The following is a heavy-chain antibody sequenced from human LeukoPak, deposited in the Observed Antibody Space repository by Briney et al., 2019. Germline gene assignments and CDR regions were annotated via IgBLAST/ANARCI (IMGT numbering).Heavy chain of an antibody. J-gene: IGHJ6*03. D-gene: IGHD2-15*01. CDR1: GYTFTRYY. Sequence: ASVKVSCKASGYTFTRYYMHWVRQAPGQGLEWMGWINPNSGGTNYAQKFQGRVTMTRDTSISTAYMELSRLRSDDTAVYYCATRGDRYYNYYMDVWGKGTTVTVSS. V-gene: IGHV1-2*02. CDR2: INPNSGGT. CDR3: ATRGDRYYNYYMDV.